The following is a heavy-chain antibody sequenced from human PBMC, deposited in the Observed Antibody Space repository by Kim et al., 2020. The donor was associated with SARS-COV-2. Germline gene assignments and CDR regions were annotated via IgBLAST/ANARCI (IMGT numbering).Heavy chain of an antibody. J-gene: IGHJ5*01. D-gene: IGHD6-19*01. V-gene: IGHV3-7*01. Sequence: GGSLRLSCEASGFTLGNYGMSWVRQAPGKGSQWVANIKFDGSEQNYVASVRGRFTVSRDNAKNSMYLQMNSLRAEDTAIYYCARDKAVGSGWSDSWGQGT. CDR3: ARDKAVGSGWSDS. CDR2: IKFDGSEQ. CDR1: GFTLGNYG.